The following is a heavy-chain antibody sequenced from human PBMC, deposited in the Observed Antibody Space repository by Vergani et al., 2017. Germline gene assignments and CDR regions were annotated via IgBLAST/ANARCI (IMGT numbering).Heavy chain of an antibody. D-gene: IGHD4-17*01. V-gene: IGHV3-7*01. Sequence: EVQLVESGGGLVQPGGSLRLSCAASGFTFSSYWMSWVRQAPGKGLEWVANIKQDGSEKYYVDSVKGRFTISRDNAKNSLYLQMNSLRAEDTAVYYCARGPLIRLRGRPYYYYYYMDVWGKGTTVTVSS. CDR3: ARGPLIRLRGRPYYYYYYMDV. J-gene: IGHJ6*03. CDR1: GFTFSSYW. CDR2: IKQDGSEK.